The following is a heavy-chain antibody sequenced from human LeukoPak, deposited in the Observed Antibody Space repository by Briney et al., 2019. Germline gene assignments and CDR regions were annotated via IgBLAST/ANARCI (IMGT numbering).Heavy chain of an antibody. D-gene: IGHD2-8*01. Sequence: GVSLTLSCEGSASIQRRNSLNSISTTPANLQEKVDRIKEDGSDIQYWDSVKGRFSISSDNTKGSLFLQLNSLRAEDTAVYYCARDLRYCTNGVCHTRLDYWGQGTLVAVSS. V-gene: IGHV3-7*03. CDR3: ARDLRYCTNGVCHTRLDY. J-gene: IGHJ4*02. CDR2: IKEDGSDI. CDR1: ASIQRRNS.